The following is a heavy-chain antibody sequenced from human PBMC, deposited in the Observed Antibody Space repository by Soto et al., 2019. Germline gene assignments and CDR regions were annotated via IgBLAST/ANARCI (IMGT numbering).Heavy chain of an antibody. V-gene: IGHV4-34*01. CDR1: GGSFSGYY. CDR2: INHSGSP. D-gene: IGHD3-16*01. J-gene: IGHJ3*01. CDR3: ARGRAMIV. Sequence: QVQLQQWGAGLLKPSETLSLTCAVYGGSFSGYYWSWIRQPPGKGLEWIGEINHSGSPNYNPSLKSRVTISVDTSKNQFSLKLSSVTAADTAVYYCARGRAMIVWGQGTMVTVSS.